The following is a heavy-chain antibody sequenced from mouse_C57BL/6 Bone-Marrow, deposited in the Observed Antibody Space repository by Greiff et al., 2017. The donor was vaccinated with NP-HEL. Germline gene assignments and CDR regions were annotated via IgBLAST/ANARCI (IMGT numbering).Heavy chain of an antibody. V-gene: IGHV14-4*01. CDR3: TTRGDFDY. J-gene: IGHJ2*01. Sequence: VQLQQSGAELVRPGASVKLSCTASGFNIKDDYMHWVKQRPEQGLEWIGWIDPENGDTEYASKFQGKATITADTSSNTAYLQLSSLTSEDTAVYYCTTRGDFDYGGQGTTLTVSS. CDR2: IDPENGDT. CDR1: GFNIKDDY.